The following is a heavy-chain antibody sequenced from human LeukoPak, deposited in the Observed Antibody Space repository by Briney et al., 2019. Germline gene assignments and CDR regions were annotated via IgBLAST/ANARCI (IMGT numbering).Heavy chain of an antibody. V-gene: IGHV3-21*01. D-gene: IGHD2-15*01. Sequence: GGSLRLSCAASGFTFSSYSMNWVRQPPGKGLEWVSPISSSGSYIYYADSVKGRFSISRDSAKNSLYLQMNSLGAEDTAVYYCARGPQFCSGGSCYGYYFDYWGQGTLVTVSS. CDR2: ISSSGSYI. J-gene: IGHJ4*02. CDR3: ARGPQFCSGGSCYGYYFDY. CDR1: GFTFSSYS.